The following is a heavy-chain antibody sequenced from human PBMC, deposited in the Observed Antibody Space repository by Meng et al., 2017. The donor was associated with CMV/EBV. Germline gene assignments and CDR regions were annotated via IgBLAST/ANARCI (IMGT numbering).Heavy chain of an antibody. CDR3: ARTDCSSTSCYLNY. Sequence: TVSGGSIRSCYWSWIRRAAGEGLGWIGRIYSSGGSSYRSSLKSRGTMSVDTSRNQFSLKLSSVTAADTAVYYCARTDCSSTSCYLNYWGQGTLVTVSS. J-gene: IGHJ4*02. D-gene: IGHD2-2*01. CDR2: IYSSGGS. CDR1: GGSIRSCY. V-gene: IGHV4-4*07.